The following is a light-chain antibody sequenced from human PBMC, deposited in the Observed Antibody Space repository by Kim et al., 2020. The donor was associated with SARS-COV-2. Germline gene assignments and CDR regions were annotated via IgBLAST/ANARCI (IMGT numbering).Light chain of an antibody. J-gene: IGLJ2*01. Sequence: GKTVTTSGTGRTCGIARRFVQWYQQRPGRVPTTVIYENNERPSGVPDRSSGSIDSSSNSASLTISGLKPEDEADYYCHSYDSDSQVFGGGTQLTVL. CDR3: HSYDSDSQV. V-gene: IGLV6-57*02. CDR2: ENN. CDR1: TCGIARRF.